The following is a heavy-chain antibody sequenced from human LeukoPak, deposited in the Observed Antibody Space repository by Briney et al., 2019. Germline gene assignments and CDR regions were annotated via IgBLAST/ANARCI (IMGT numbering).Heavy chain of an antibody. D-gene: IGHD3-3*01. Sequence: EASVKVSCKTSGYTFTSYGISWVRQAPGQGLEWMGWISAYNGNTNYAQKLQGRVTMTTDTSTSTAYMELRSLRSEDMAVYYCARGIWSATRASYYMDVWGQGTTVTVSS. CDR1: GYTFTSYG. CDR2: ISAYNGNT. CDR3: ARGIWSATRASYYMDV. J-gene: IGHJ6*03. V-gene: IGHV1-18*03.